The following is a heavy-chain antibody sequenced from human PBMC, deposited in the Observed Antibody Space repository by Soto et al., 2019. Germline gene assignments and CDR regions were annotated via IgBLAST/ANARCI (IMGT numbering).Heavy chain of an antibody. CDR1: GVTFISYA. J-gene: IGHJ3*02. V-gene: IGHV1-69*13. CDR2: IIPIFGTA. Sequence: SVKVSCKASGVTFISYAISWVRQPPGQGLEWMGGIIPIFGTANYAQKFQGRVTITADESTSTAYMELSSLRSEATAVYYCAREGSGWYEAFDIWGQGTMVTVSS. D-gene: IGHD6-19*01. CDR3: AREGSGWYEAFDI.